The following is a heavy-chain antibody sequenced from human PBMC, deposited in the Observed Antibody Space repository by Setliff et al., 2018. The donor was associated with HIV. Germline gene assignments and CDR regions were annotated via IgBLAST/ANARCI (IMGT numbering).Heavy chain of an antibody. CDR3: ARLFQWMSYSFDI. D-gene: IGHD1-26*01. V-gene: IGHV4-39*01. J-gene: IGHJ3*02. CDR2: INNGGYT. CDR1: GGSISSDSYY. Sequence: TSETLSLTCSVAGGSISSDSYYWGWVRQTPGKGLEWIGSINNGGYTYHSPSLKTRVTISIDTSKKQFSLQLSSVTAADTGVYFCARLFQWMSYSFDIWGQGKVVTVSS.